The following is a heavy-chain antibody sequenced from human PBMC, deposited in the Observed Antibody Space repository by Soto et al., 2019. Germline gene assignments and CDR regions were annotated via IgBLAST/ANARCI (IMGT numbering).Heavy chain of an antibody. V-gene: IGHV4-4*07. D-gene: IGHD6-13*01. Sequence: SETLSLTCTVSGASMNSYQWSWIRQPAGKGLEWIGHIHSSGRTNYNPSLKSRVTMSVDPSKNQLSLRLMSLTAADTAVYYCARDQGVAAAGITWFDPWGQGSLVTVSS. CDR3: ARDQGVAAAGITWFDP. CDR1: GASMNSYQ. CDR2: IHSSGRT. J-gene: IGHJ5*02.